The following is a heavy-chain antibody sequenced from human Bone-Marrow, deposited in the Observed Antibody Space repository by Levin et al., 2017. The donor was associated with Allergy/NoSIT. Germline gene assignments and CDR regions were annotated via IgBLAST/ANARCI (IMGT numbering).Heavy chain of an antibody. CDR2: INSDGSST. D-gene: IGHD3-22*01. J-gene: IGHJ6*02. V-gene: IGHV3-74*01. Sequence: GESLKISCAASGFTFSSYWMHWVRQAPGKGLVWVSRINSDGSSTSYADSVKGRFTISRDNAKNTLYLQMNSLRAEDTAVYYCASSNYYDSSGQGPYGMDVWGQGTTVTVSS. CDR3: ASSNYYDSSGQGPYGMDV. CDR1: GFTFSSYW.